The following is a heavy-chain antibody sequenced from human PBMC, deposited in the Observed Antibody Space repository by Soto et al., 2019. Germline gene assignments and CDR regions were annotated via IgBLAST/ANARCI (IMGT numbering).Heavy chain of an antibody. CDR3: ARAATPGYYYYYMDV. V-gene: IGHV1-69*02. D-gene: IGHD2-15*01. CDR1: GGTFSSYT. CDR2: IIPILGIA. J-gene: IGHJ6*03. Sequence: SVKVSCKASGGTFSSYTISWVRQAPGQGLEWMGRIIPILGIANYAQKFQGQVTISADKSISTAYLQWISLKASDTAMYYCARAATPGYYYYYMDVWGKGTTVTVSS.